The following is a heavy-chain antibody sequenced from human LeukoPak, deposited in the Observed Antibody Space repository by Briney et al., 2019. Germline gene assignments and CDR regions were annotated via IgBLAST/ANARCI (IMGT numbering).Heavy chain of an antibody. D-gene: IGHD3/OR15-3a*01. CDR2: VYPGDSAT. V-gene: IGHV5-51*01. CDR1: GYIFANYW. Sequence: GESLKISCKGSGYIFANYWIGWVRQMPGKGLEWMGIVYPGDSATRYSPSVQGQVTISADRSITTAYLQWSSLKASDTAMYYCVRFAYGSDFFPGHYWGQGTRVTVSS. J-gene: IGHJ4*02. CDR3: VRFAYGSDFFPGHY.